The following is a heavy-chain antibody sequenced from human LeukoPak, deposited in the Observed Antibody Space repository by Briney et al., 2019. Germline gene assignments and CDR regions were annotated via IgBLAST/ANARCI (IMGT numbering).Heavy chain of an antibody. J-gene: IGHJ6*03. CDR3: ARVEYYYYMDV. V-gene: IGHV4-38-2*02. CDR2: IYHSGST. CDR1: GYSISSGYY. Sequence: SETLSPTCTVSGYSISSGYYWGWIRQPPGKGLEWIGSIYHSGSTYYNPSLKSRVTISVDTSKNQFSLKLSSVTAADTAVYYCARVEYYYYMDVWGKGTTVTVPS.